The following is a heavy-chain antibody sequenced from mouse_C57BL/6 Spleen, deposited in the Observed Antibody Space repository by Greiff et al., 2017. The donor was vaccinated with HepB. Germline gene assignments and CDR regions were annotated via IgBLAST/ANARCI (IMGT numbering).Heavy chain of an antibody. V-gene: IGHV1-15*01. D-gene: IGHD1-1*01. J-gene: IGHJ3*01. CDR2: IDPETGGT. Sequence: QVQLKQSGAELVRPGASVTLSCKASGYTFTDYEMHWVKQTPVHGLEWIGAIDPETGGTAYNQKFKGKAILTADKSSSTAYMELRSLTSEDSAVYYCTREGVGYGSSPFAYWGQGTLVTVSA. CDR1: GYTFTDYE. CDR3: TREGVGYGSSPFAY.